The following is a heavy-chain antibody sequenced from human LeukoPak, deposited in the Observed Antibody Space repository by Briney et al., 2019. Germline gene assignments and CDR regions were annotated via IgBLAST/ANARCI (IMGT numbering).Heavy chain of an antibody. CDR1: GGSISSYY. CDR2: IYYNGST. V-gene: IGHV4-59*01. Sequence: PSETLSLTCTVSGGSISSYYWSWIRQPPGKGLDWIGYIYYNGSTNYNPSLKSRVTISVDTSKNQFSLKLSSVTAADTAVYYCARHDYGDSELDYWGQGTLVTVSS. D-gene: IGHD4-17*01. CDR3: ARHDYGDSELDY. J-gene: IGHJ4*02.